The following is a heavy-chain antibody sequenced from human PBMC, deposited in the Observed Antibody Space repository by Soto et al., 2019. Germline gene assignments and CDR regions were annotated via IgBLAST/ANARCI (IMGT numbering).Heavy chain of an antibody. CDR2: ISAYKTNI. CDR3: ARDLDGSGAYYTDF. Sequence: QVQLVQSGAEVKNPGASVKVSCKASGYTFPNYGITWVRQAPGQGLEWMGWISAYKTNIKYAQKFQGRVTLTTDTTTSTAYMELWSLRSDDTAIYYCARDLDGSGAYYTDFWGQGTLVTVSS. D-gene: IGHD3-10*01. J-gene: IGHJ4*02. V-gene: IGHV1-18*01. CDR1: GYTFPNYG.